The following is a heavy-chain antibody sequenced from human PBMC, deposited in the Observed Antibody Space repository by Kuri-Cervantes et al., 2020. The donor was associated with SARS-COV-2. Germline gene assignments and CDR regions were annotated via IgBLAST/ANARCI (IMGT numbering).Heavy chain of an antibody. CDR2: INPRNDVT. Sequence: GGSLRLSCKTSGYTFTGYYIHWVRQAPGQGLEWMGWINPRNDVTNYVPRFQDRATMSTDTSITTAYMELSRLRSDDTALYYCARAKNMWIDNTGWPLEYWGQGTLVTVSS. CDR3: ARAKNMWIDNTGWPLEY. CDR1: GYTFTGYY. V-gene: IGHV1-2*02. J-gene: IGHJ4*02. D-gene: IGHD6-19*01.